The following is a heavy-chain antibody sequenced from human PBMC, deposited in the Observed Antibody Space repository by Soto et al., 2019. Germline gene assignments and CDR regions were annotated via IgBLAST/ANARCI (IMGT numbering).Heavy chain of an antibody. CDR3: ARVTEYYYDSSGFSGP. CDR2: IIPIFGTA. CDR1: GGTFSSYA. J-gene: IGHJ3*01. Sequence: ASVKVSCKASGGTFSSYATSWVRLAPGQGLEWMGGIIPIFGTANYAQKFQGRVTITADESTSTAYMELSSLRSEDTAVYYCARVTEYYYDSSGFSGPWGQGTMVTVSS. D-gene: IGHD3-22*01. V-gene: IGHV1-69*13.